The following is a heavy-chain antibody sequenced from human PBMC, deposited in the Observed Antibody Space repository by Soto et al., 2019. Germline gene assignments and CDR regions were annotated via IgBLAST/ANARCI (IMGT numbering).Heavy chain of an antibody. D-gene: IGHD1-1*01. Sequence: SETLSLTYSVSADSISSYYWSWIRQPAGKGLQWIGRIQYSGYTNYNPSLKSRVTMSVDTSKDQFSLKLTSVTAADTAVYYCAREGGYSENFYTPFDYWGQGTLVTVSS. J-gene: IGHJ4*02. CDR3: AREGGYSENFYTPFDY. CDR2: IQYSGYT. CDR1: ADSISSYY. V-gene: IGHV4-4*07.